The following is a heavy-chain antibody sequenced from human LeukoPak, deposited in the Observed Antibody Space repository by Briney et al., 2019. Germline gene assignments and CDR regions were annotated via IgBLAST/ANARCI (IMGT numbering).Heavy chain of an antibody. J-gene: IGHJ6*03. CDR3: AKTRILTYYDILTVPGSPDYYYYMDV. CDR1: GFTFSSYG. D-gene: IGHD3-9*01. CDR2: ISYDGSKK. Sequence: PGGSLRLSCAASGFTFSSYGMHWVRQAPGKGLEWVAVISYDGSKKYYADSVKGRFTISRDNSKNTLYLQMNSLRAEDTAVYYCAKTRILTYYDILTVPGSPDYYYYMDVWGKGTTVTVSS. V-gene: IGHV3-30*18.